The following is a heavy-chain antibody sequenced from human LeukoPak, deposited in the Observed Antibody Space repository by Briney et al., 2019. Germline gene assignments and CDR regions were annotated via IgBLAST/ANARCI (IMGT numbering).Heavy chain of an antibody. Sequence: PGGSLRLSCAASGFTFSSYGMHWVRQAPGKGLEWVAVISYDGSNKYYADSVKGRFTISRDNSKNTLYLQMNSLRAEDTAVYYCAKDRYCSSTSCPWGWYFDLWGRGTLVTVSS. V-gene: IGHV3-30*18. J-gene: IGHJ2*01. CDR2: ISYDGSNK. CDR1: GFTFSSYG. CDR3: AKDRYCSSTSCPWGWYFDL. D-gene: IGHD2-2*01.